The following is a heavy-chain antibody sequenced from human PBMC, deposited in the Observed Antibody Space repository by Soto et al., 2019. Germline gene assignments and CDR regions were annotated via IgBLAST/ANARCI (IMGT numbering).Heavy chain of an antibody. Sequence: SVKVSCKASGGTFSSYTISWVRQAPGQGLEWMGRIIPILGIANYAQKFQGRVTITADKSTSTAYMELSSLRSEDTAVYYCARAEKIMYYDFCSGYVGFDPWGQGTLVTVSS. D-gene: IGHD3-3*01. CDR2: IIPILGIA. J-gene: IGHJ5*02. CDR1: GGTFSSYT. V-gene: IGHV1-69*02. CDR3: ARAEKIMYYDFCSGYVGFDP.